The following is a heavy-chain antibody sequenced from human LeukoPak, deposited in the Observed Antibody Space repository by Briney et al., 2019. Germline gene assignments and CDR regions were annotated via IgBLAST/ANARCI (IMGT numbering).Heavy chain of an antibody. CDR2: ISYDGSNK. D-gene: IGHD3-9*01. CDR1: GFTFSSYG. J-gene: IGHJ4*02. CDR3: AKEAHYDILTGYSYYFDY. Sequence: PGGSLRLSCAASGFTFSSYGMHWVRQGPGKGLEWVAVISYDGSNKYYADSVKGRFTISRDNSKNTLYLQMNSLRAEDTAVYYCAKEAHYDILTGYSYYFDYWGQGTLVTVSS. V-gene: IGHV3-30*18.